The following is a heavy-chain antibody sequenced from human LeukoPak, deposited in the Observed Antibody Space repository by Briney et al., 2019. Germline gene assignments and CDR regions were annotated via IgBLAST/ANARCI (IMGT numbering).Heavy chain of an antibody. D-gene: IGHD2-8*02. CDR2: IYYSENT. V-gene: IGHV4-39*01. J-gene: IGHJ4*02. Sequence: PSETLSLTCTVSGGSIRSSSYYWGWIRQPPGKGLEWIGSIYYSENTYYNPTLKSRVTISVDTSKNQFSLKLSSVTAADTAVYYCATYRQVLLPFESWGQGTLVTVSS. CDR3: ATYRQVLLPFES. CDR1: GGSIRSSSYY.